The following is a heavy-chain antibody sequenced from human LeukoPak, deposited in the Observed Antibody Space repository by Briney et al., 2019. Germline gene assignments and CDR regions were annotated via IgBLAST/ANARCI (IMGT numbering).Heavy chain of an antibody. V-gene: IGHV3-20*01. Sequence: GGSLRLSCAASGFTFSSYAMSWVRQAPGKGLEWVSGINWNGGNTGYADSVKGRFTISRDNAKNSLYLQMNSLRAEDTALYHCARKMRQSSGYNDAFDIWGQGTMVTVSS. CDR1: GFTFSSYA. CDR2: INWNGGNT. J-gene: IGHJ3*02. CDR3: ARKMRQSSGYNDAFDI. D-gene: IGHD3-22*01.